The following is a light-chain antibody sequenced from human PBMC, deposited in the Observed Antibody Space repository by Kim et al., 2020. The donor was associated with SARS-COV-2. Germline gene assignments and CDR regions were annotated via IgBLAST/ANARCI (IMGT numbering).Light chain of an antibody. Sequence: SSELTQDPAVSVALGQTVRITCQGDSLRRYFASWYQQKPGQAPVLLIYGKNNRPSGIPDRFSGSSSGNTASLTITGAQAEDEADYYCNSRDSSDNHLVFG. V-gene: IGLV3-19*01. CDR3: NSRDSSDNHLV. J-gene: IGLJ3*02. CDR1: SLRRYF. CDR2: GKN.